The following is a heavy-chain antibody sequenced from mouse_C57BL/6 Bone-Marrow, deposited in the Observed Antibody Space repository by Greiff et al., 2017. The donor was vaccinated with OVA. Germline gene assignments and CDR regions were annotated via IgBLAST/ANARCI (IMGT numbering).Heavy chain of an antibody. V-gene: IGHV1-74*01. Sequence: QVHVKQPGAELVKPGASVKVSCKASGYTFTSYWMHWVKQRPGQGLEWIGRIHPSDSDTTYNQKFKGKATLTVDKSSSTAYMQLSSLTSEDSAVDYCAKKYDGSNPYGLAYWGQGTLVTVSA. D-gene: IGHD1-1*01. J-gene: IGHJ3*01. CDR2: IHPSDSDT. CDR1: GYTFTSYW. CDR3: AKKYDGSNPYGLAY.